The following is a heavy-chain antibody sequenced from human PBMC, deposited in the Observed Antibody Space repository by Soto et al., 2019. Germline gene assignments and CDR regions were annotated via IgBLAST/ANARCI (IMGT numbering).Heavy chain of an antibody. V-gene: IGHV1-69*12. CDR2: IIPIFGTA. Sequence: QVQLVQSGAEVKKPGSSVKVSCKASGGTFSSYAISWVRQAPGQGLEWMGGIIPIFGTANYAQKFQGRVTITADESTSRAYMELSSLRSEDTAVYYCAGGTYYYDSSGYPRGVFDYWGQGTLVTVSS. CDR3: AGGTYYYDSSGYPRGVFDY. J-gene: IGHJ4*02. D-gene: IGHD3-22*01. CDR1: GGTFSSYA.